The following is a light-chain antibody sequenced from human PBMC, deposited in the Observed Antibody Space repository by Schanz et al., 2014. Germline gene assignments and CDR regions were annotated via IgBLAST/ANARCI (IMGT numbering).Light chain of an antibody. V-gene: IGKV4-1*01. J-gene: IGKJ4*01. CDR3: QQYYGVPLT. CDR1: QSILYTSNNKNY. CDR2: WAS. Sequence: DIVMTQSPDSLAVSLGERATINCKSSQSILYTSNNKNYLAWYQHKPGQPPKLLIYWASTRESGVPDRFSGSGSGTDFTLTISSLRADDAAVYYCQQYYGVPLTFGGGTKVEI.